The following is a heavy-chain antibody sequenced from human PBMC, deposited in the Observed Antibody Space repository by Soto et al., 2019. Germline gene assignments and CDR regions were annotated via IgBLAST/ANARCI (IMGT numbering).Heavy chain of an antibody. CDR1: GFTFSSYG. Sequence: QVQLVESGGGVVQPGRSLRLSCAASGFTFSSYGMHWVRQAPGKGLEWVAVIWYDGSNKYYADSVKGRFTISRDNSKNTLYLQMNSLRAEDTAVYYCARESSGVAAAGRYYYYYYGMDVWGQGTTVTVSS. CDR2: IWYDGSNK. CDR3: ARESSGVAAAGRYYYYYYGMDV. V-gene: IGHV3-33*01. D-gene: IGHD6-13*01. J-gene: IGHJ6*02.